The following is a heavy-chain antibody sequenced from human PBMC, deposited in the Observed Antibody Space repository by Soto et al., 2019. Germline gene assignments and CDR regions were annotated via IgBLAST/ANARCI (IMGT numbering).Heavy chain of an antibody. J-gene: IGHJ6*01. CDR2: ISYDGSNK. D-gene: IGHD3-3*01. V-gene: IGHV3-30-3*01. CDR3: ARETYYDFWSGPYYGMDV. CDR1: GFTFSSYA. Sequence: QVQLVESGGGVVQPGRSLRLSCAASGFTFSSYAMHWVRQAPGKGLEWVAVISYDGSNKYYADSVKGRFTISRDNSKNTLYRQINSLRAEDTAVYYCARETYYDFWSGPYYGMDVWGQGTTVTVSS.